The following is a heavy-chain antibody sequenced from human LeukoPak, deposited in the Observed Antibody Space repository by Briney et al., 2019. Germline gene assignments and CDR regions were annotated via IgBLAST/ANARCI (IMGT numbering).Heavy chain of an antibody. CDR2: IYNNGNT. J-gene: IGHJ4*02. CDR3: ASGSSYGFIDY. CDR1: GGSISNYY. D-gene: IGHD5-18*01. V-gene: IGHV4-59*08. Sequence: PSETLSLTCTVSGGSISNYYWSWIRQPPGKGLEWIGYIYNNGNTNYNPSLKSRVTISVDTSKNQFSLKLSSVTAADTAVYYCASGSSYGFIDYWGQGTLVTVSS.